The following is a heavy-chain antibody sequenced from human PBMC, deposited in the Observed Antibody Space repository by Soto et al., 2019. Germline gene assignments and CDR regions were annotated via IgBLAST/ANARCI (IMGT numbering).Heavy chain of an antibody. D-gene: IGHD3-3*01. CDR1: GFDFSHAW. V-gene: IGHV3-15*01. CDR2: IKSKADGETK. J-gene: IGHJ5*02. Sequence: GVSLSLSCSASGFDFSHAWMSWVRPEPGKGLEWVGRIKSKADGETKDYGAPVRGRFTISRDDSKDTLYLQMNSLRIEDTAVYYCCGVKRRDQYSTSGYWFDPWGPGTRVTVSS. CDR3: CGVKRRDQYSTSGYWFDP.